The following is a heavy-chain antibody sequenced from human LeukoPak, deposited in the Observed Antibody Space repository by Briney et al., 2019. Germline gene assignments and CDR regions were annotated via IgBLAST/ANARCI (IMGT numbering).Heavy chain of an antibody. Sequence: SETLSLTCTVPGGSISSGDYYWSWIRQPPGKGPEWIGYIYYSGSTYYNPSLKSRVTISVDTSKNQFSLKLSSVTAADTAVYYCARRDGSFYWYFDLWGRGTLVTVSS. D-gene: IGHD5-24*01. CDR3: ARRDGSFYWYFDL. V-gene: IGHV4-30-4*01. J-gene: IGHJ2*01. CDR1: GGSISSGDYY. CDR2: IYYSGST.